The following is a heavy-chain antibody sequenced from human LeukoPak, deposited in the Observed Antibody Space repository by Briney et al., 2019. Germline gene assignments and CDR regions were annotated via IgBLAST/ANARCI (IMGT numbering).Heavy chain of an antibody. CDR2: IYSSGST. J-gene: IGHJ4*01. CDR1: GGAIISSSFY. Sequence: PSETLSLTCTVSGGAIISSSFYWVWIRQRPGRGLEWIGSIYSSGSTYYNPSVNSRATISVDTSKKELSLELSSVTAADTSMYYCARLYYSDSAFDYWGQGTLVTVSS. D-gene: IGHD3-10*01. V-gene: IGHV4-39*01. CDR3: ARLYYSDSAFDY.